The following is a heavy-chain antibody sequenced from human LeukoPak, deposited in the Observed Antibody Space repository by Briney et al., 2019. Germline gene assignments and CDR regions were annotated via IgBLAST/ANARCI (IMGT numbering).Heavy chain of an antibody. CDR2: IYNSGST. V-gene: IGHV4-4*07. CDR1: GGSISSYY. Sequence: PSETLSLTCTVPGGSISSYYWSWIRQPAGKGLEWIGRIYNSGSTNYNTNYNPSLTSRVTMSVDTSKNQFSLKLNSVSAADTAVYFCARAIWYGSGTTAFDYWGQGTLVTVSS. D-gene: IGHD3-10*01. CDR3: ARAIWYGSGTTAFDY. J-gene: IGHJ4*02.